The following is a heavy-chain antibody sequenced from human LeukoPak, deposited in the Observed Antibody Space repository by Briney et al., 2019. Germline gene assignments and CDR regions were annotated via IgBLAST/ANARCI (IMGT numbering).Heavy chain of an antibody. CDR1: GYTFTSYA. D-gene: IGHD1-26*01. CDR3: ARGIHSGDSGPYYFDY. CDR2: ISVYSGKI. Sequence: ASVKVSCKASGYTFTSYAISWVRQVPGQGLEWMGWISVYSGKIDYPQRVQDRVTMTTDTSTNTAYMELRSLRSDDTAVYYCARGIHSGDSGPYYFDYWGQGTQVTVSS. V-gene: IGHV1-18*01. J-gene: IGHJ4*02.